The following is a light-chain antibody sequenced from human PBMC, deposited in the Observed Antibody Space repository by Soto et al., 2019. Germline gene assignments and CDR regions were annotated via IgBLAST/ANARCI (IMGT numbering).Light chain of an antibody. Sequence: EVVLTQSPATLSLSPGERATLSCTARQSLSGYLAWYQQKPGQPPRLLIYDASSRATGVPDRVSGSGSGTDFTLTISRLEPEDFAIYYCQQYGGSPTFGGGTRVEIK. J-gene: IGKJ4*01. V-gene: IGKV3-20*01. CDR3: QQYGGSPT. CDR1: QSLSGY. CDR2: DAS.